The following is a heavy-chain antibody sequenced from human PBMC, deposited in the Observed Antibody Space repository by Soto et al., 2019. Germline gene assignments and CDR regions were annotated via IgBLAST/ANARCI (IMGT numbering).Heavy chain of an antibody. CDR2: IVVGSGNT. Sequence: SVKFSCKASGFTFTSSAVQWVRQARGQRLEWIGWIVVGSGNTNYAQKFQERVTITRDMSTSTAYMELSSLRSEDTAVYYCAADRGVGATTDYYYYGMDVWGQGTTVTVSS. CDR1: GFTFTSSA. D-gene: IGHD1-26*01. CDR3: AADRGVGATTDYYYYGMDV. V-gene: IGHV1-58*01. J-gene: IGHJ6*02.